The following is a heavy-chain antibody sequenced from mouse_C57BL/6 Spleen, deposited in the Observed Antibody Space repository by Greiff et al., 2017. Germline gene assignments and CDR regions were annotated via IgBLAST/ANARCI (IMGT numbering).Heavy chain of an antibody. CDR3: TTPAAQVAMDY. V-gene: IGHV14-1*01. CDR2: IDPEDGAT. Sequence: VQLQQSGAELVRPGASVKLSCTASGFNIKDYYMHWVKQRPEQGLEWIGRIDPEDGATEYAPKFQGKATMPADTSSNTSYLQLSSLTSEDTAVYYCTTPAAQVAMDYWGQGTSVTVSS. J-gene: IGHJ4*01. D-gene: IGHD3-2*02. CDR1: GFNIKDYY.